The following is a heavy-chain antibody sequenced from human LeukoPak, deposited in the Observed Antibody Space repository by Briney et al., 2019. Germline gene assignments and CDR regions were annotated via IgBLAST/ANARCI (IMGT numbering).Heavy chain of an antibody. D-gene: IGHD2-15*01. CDR2: VHGSGNT. CDR1: GGSISGYY. Sequence: SETLSLTCSVSGGSISGYYWSWVRQPPGKGLEWIGYVHGSGNTKYNPSLKSRVTISVDTSTNQFSLKLNSVTAADTAVYYCARLSRYCYDGSSYGENWLDSWGQGTLVTVSS. CDR3: ARLSRYCYDGSSYGENWLDS. V-gene: IGHV4-59*01. J-gene: IGHJ5*01.